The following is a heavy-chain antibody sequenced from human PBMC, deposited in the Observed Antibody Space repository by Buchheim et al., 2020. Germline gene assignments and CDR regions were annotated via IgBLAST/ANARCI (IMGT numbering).Heavy chain of an antibody. CDR1: GYSISSGCW. D-gene: IGHD2/OR15-2a*01. J-gene: IGHJ4*02. CDR2: INYSGIT. CDR3: ARLVNRRREYDY. V-gene: IGHV4-28*01. Sequence: QVQLQESGPGLVKPSDTLSLTCAVSGYSISSGCWWGWIRQPPGKGLEWIAYINYSGITYYTPSLRSRVTMSVATSKNQFSLKLSSVTAVDTAVYYCARLVNRRREYDYWGQGTL.